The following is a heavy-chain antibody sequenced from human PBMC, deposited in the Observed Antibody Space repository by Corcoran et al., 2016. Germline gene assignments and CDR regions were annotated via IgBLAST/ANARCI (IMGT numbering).Heavy chain of an antibody. CDR3: TSQPDIVVVPAAIHYYGMDV. CDR2: IRRKANSYAT. Sequence: EVQLVESGGGLVQPGGSLKLSCAASGFTFSGSAMHWVRQASGKGLEWVGRIRRKANSYATAYAASVKGRFTISRDDSKNTAYLQMNSLKTEDTAVYYCTSQPDIVVVPAAIHYYGMDVWGQGTTVTVSS. D-gene: IGHD2-2*01. V-gene: IGHV3-73*02. J-gene: IGHJ6*02. CDR1: GFTFSGSA.